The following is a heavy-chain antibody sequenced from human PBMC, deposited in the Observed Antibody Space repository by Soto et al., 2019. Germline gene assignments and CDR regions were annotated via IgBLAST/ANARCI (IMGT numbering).Heavy chain of an antibody. CDR2: IYYSGST. Sequence: SETLSLTCTVSGGSISSYYWSWIRQPPGKGLEWIGYIYYSGSTNYNPSLKSRVTISVDTSKNQFSLKLTSVTAADTAVYFCARPVRGVIFWFDPWGQGTQVTVSS. J-gene: IGHJ5*02. V-gene: IGHV4-59*01. D-gene: IGHD3-10*01. CDR3: ARPVRGVIFWFDP. CDR1: GGSISSYY.